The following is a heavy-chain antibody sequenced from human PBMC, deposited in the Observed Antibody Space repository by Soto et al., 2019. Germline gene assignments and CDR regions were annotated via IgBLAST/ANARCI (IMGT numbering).Heavy chain of an antibody. D-gene: IGHD3-16*01. CDR1: GGTFSSYA. CDR3: TRDRNGFLGGFDYYYGMDV. J-gene: IGHJ6*02. Sequence: QLMQSGAEVRKPGSSVRVSCKASGGTFSSYAIGWVRRAPGQGLEWMGGIMPIMGTTNYAQKFQGRVTITADESASTVYMELSSLRSEDTAVYYCTRDRNGFLGGFDYYYGMDVWGQGTTVTVSS. V-gene: IGHV1-69*12. CDR2: IMPIMGTT.